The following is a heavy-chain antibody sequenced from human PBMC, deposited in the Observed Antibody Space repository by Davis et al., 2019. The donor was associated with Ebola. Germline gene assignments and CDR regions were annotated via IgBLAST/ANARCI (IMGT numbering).Heavy chain of an antibody. J-gene: IGHJ6*04. CDR3: ARGWLRSGLDV. CDR1: GDSVSVNSGG. CDR2: TYYMSKWYN. V-gene: IGHV6-1*01. D-gene: IGHD5-12*01. Sequence: HSQTLSLTCAISGDSVSVNSGGWNWIRQSPSRGLEWLGRTYYMSKWYNDYAPSVVGRISINADTSKNHFSLQLNSVTPEDTAVYYCARGWLRSGLDVWGKGAAVIVSS.